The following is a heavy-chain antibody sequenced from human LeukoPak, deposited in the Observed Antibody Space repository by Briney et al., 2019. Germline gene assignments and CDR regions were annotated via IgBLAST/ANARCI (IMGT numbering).Heavy chain of an antibody. CDR1: GFTFRGYA. V-gene: IGHV3-30-3*01. Sequence: GGSLRLSCEASGFTFRGYAMSWVCQAPGKGLEWVAVISYDGSNKYYANSVKGRFTISRDNSKNTLYLQMDSLRAEDTAVYYCAREFTIFGVVIQRYDAFDIWGQGTMVTVSS. CDR2: ISYDGSNK. CDR3: AREFTIFGVVIQRYDAFDI. J-gene: IGHJ3*02. D-gene: IGHD3-3*01.